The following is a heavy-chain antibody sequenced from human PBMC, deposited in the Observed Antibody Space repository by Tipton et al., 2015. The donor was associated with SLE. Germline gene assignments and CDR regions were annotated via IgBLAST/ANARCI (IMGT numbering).Heavy chain of an antibody. CDR3: ARHYWGSDY. CDR2: INHSGST. Sequence: TLSLTCAVYGGSFSGYYWSWIRQPPGKGLEWIGEINHSGSTNYNPSLKSRVTISVDTSKYQFSLKLSSVTAADTAVYYCARHYWGSDYWGQGTLVTVSS. J-gene: IGHJ4*02. CDR1: GGSFSGYY. D-gene: IGHD3-10*01. V-gene: IGHV4-34*01.